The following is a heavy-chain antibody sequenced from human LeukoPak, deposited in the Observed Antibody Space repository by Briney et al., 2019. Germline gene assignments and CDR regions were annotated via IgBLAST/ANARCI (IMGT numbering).Heavy chain of an antibody. CDR1: GGSISSYY. D-gene: IGHD2-2*01. J-gene: IGHJ4*02. V-gene: IGHV4-39*01. CDR2: IYYSGTT. CDR3: ARHSGDQLLFVY. Sequence: SETLSLTCTVSGGSISSYYWAWIRQPPRKGLEGIGSIYYSGTTSYNPSLRGRVTISVDTSKNQFFLKLSSVTAADTAVYYCARHSGDQLLFVYWGQGTLVTVSS.